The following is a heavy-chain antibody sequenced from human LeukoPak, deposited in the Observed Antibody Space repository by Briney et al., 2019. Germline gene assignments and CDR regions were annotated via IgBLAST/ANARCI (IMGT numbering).Heavy chain of an antibody. CDR3: ARGGHFDY. CDR2: IRDTGGYT. CDR1: GFTFSSYA. V-gene: IGHV3-23*01. D-gene: IGHD3-16*01. Sequence: PRGSLRLSCAASGFTFSSYAMSWVRQAPGKGLERVSSIRDTGGYTYYADSVRGRFTISRDNAKNSLYLQMNSLRAEDTAVYYCARGGHFDYWGQGTLVTVSS. J-gene: IGHJ4*02.